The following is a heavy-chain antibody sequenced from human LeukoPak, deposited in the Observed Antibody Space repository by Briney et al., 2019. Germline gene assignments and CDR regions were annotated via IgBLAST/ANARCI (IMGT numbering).Heavy chain of an antibody. V-gene: IGHV1-69*04. J-gene: IGHJ4*02. CDR3: ASGALVVVAATLDY. CDR1: GGTFSSYA. Sequence: SVKVSCKASGGTFSSYAISWVRQAPGQGLEWMGRIIPILGIANYAQKFQGRVTITADKSTSTAYMELSSLRSEDTAVYYCASGALVVVAATLDYWGQGTLVTVSS. CDR2: IIPILGIA. D-gene: IGHD2-15*01.